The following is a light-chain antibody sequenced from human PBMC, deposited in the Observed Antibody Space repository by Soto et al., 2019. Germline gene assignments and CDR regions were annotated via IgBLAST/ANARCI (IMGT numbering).Light chain of an antibody. V-gene: IGKV3-20*01. CDR3: QQYGISLA. CDR2: GVS. J-gene: IGKJ4*01. CDR1: QSVSSSY. Sequence: ENVLTQSPGTVSLSPGERATLSCRASQSVSSSYLAWYQQKLGQAPRLLIFGVSSRATGIPDRFSGSGSGTDFTLTISRLEPEDFAVYYCQQYGISLAFGGGTKVDI.